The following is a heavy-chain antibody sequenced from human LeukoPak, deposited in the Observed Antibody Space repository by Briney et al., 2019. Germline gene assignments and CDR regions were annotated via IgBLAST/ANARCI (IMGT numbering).Heavy chain of an antibody. CDR3: AKDRVPAFRWLGHFDD. J-gene: IGHJ4*02. V-gene: IGHV3-30*04. D-gene: IGHD6-19*01. CDR2: ISYDGSKK. Sequence: PGGSLRLSCAASGFTSGFTFSNYAMHWVRQAPGKGLEWVAVISYDGSKKYYADSVKGRFTISRDNSENTLYLQMNSLRVEDTAVYYCAKDRVPAFRWLGHFDDWGQGTLVIVSS. CDR1: GFTFSNYA.